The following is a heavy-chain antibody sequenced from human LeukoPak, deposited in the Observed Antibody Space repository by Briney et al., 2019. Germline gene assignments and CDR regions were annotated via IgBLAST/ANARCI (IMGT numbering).Heavy chain of an antibody. V-gene: IGHV3-7*05. CDR2: IKQDGTQK. CDR1: GFTFSNYW. Sequence: GGSLRLSCAASGFTFSNYWMSWVRQAPGKGLEWVADIKQDGTQKYYVDCVEGRFTISRDNAKNSLYLQMNSLRVEDTAVYYCARDCGSDCSQAFDIWGQGTMVTVSS. CDR3: ARDCGSDCSQAFDI. J-gene: IGHJ3*02. D-gene: IGHD2-21*02.